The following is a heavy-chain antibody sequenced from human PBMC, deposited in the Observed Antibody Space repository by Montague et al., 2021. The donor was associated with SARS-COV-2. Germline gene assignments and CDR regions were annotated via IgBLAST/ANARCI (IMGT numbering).Heavy chain of an antibody. CDR2: IFHSSRS. CDR3: ASSSVAVSTIPLLES. CDR1: GDSVRTGRHY. V-gene: IGHV4-61*01. D-gene: IGHD3-3*01. Sequence: SETLSLTCTVSGDSVRTGRHYWNWIRQPPGKGLEWIGYIFHSSRSNYNPSLESRVDISIDTSNSQFSLTLTSVTAADTAVYYCASSSVAVSTIPLLESWGQGALVIVSS. J-gene: IGHJ1*01.